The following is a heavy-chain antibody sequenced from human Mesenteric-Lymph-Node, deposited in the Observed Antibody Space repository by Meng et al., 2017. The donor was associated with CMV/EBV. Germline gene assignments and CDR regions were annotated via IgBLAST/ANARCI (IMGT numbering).Heavy chain of an antibody. CDR2: INSDGSST. D-gene: IGHD3-9*01. V-gene: IGHV3-74*01. CDR1: GFTLSSYW. J-gene: IGHJ4*02. CDR3: ARRRYFDSLLDY. Sequence: GESLKISCAASGFTLSSYWMHWVRQAPGKGLVWVSRINSDGSSTSYADSVKGRFTISRDNAKNTLYLQMNSLRAEDTAVYYCARRRYFDSLLDYWGQGTLVTVSS.